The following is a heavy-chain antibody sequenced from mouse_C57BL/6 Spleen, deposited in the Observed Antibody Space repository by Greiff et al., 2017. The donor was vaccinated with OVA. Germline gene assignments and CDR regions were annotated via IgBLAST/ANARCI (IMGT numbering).Heavy chain of an antibody. J-gene: IGHJ2*01. CDR2: INPNNGGT. CDR3: ARGMVTTEGVGY. CDR1: GYTFTDYN. Sequence: EVQLQQSGPELVKPGASVKMSCKASGYTFTDYNMHWVKQSHGKSLEWIGYINPNNGGTSYNQKFKGKATLTVNKSSSTAYMELRSLTSEDSAVYYCARGMVTTEGVGYWGQGTTLTVSS. V-gene: IGHV1-22*01. D-gene: IGHD2-2*01.